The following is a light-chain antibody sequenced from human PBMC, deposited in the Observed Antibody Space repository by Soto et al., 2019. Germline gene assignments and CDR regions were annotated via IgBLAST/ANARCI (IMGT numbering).Light chain of an antibody. V-gene: IGLV1-47*01. Sequence: QSVLTQPPSASGTPGQRLTISCSGSSSNIGSHFVYWYQHVPGTAPKLLIFRDGQRPSGVPARFFGSKSGTSASLAFSGLRSEDEADYYCSVWDQSLTGWVFGGGTKVTVL. CDR2: RDG. CDR3: SVWDQSLTGWV. J-gene: IGLJ3*02. CDR1: SSNIGSHF.